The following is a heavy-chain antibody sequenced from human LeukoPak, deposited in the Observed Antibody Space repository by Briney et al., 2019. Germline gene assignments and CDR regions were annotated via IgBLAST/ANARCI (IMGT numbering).Heavy chain of an antibody. Sequence: GGSLRLSCAASGFTFSSYSMNWVRQAPGKGLVWVSRINTDGSSTSYADSVKGRFTISRDNAKNTLYLQMNSLRAEDTAVYYCAREHVPEYSSSVGFDYWGQGTLVTVSS. CDR1: GFTFSSYS. V-gene: IGHV3-74*01. J-gene: IGHJ4*02. CDR3: AREHVPEYSSSVGFDY. D-gene: IGHD6-6*01. CDR2: INTDGSST.